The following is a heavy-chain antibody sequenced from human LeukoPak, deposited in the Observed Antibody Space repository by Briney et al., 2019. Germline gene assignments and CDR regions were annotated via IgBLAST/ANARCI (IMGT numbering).Heavy chain of an antibody. CDR1: GFTVSSNY. Sequence: GGSLRLSCAASGFTVSSNYMSWVRQAPGKGLEWVSVIYSGGSTYYADSVKGRFTISRDNSKNTLYLQMNSLRAEDTAVYYCARPSGYTSGWTGSYYFDYWGQGTLVTVSS. CDR3: ARPSGYTSGWTGSYYFDY. J-gene: IGHJ4*02. CDR2: IYSGGST. D-gene: IGHD6-19*01. V-gene: IGHV3-53*01.